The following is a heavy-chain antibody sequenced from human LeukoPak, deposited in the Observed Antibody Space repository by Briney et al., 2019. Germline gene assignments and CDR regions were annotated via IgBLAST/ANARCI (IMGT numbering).Heavy chain of an antibody. J-gene: IGHJ4*02. D-gene: IGHD2-15*01. CDR3: ARNSCSGGSCYENRGYFDY. V-gene: IGHV4-61*02. CDR1: GGSISSGSYY. Sequence: TPSETLSRTCTVSGGSISSGSYYWSWIRQPAGKGLEWIGRIYISGSTNYNPSLKSRVTISVDTSKNQFSLKLSSVTAADTAVYYCARNSCSGGSCYENRGYFDYWGQGTLVTVSS. CDR2: IYISGST.